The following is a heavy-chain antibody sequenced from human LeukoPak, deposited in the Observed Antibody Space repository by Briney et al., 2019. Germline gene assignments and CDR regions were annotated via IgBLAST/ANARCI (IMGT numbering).Heavy chain of an antibody. Sequence: PGGSLRLSCAASGFTFSSYAMSWVRQAPGKGLEWVSSISGNGGSTYYADSVKGRFTISRDKSRNTLSLQVNSLRAEDTAVYYCAKGGDSYYYYYMDVWGKGTTVTVSS. CDR1: GFTFSSYA. CDR3: AKGGDSYYYYYMDV. CDR2: ISGNGGST. J-gene: IGHJ6*03. V-gene: IGHV3-23*01.